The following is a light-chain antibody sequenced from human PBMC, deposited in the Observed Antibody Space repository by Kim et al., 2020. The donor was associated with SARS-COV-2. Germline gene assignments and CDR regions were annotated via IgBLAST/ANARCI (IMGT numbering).Light chain of an antibody. V-gene: IGLV3-19*01. CDR2: GKN. J-gene: IGLJ2*01. Sequence: AWGQTVRITCQGDSLRSYYASWYQQKPGQAPVLVIYGKNNRPSGIPDRFSCSSSGNTASLTITWAQAEDEADYLCNPRDCSRTHLAFSGGAQLTV. CDR1: SLRSYY. CDR3: NPRDCSRTHLA.